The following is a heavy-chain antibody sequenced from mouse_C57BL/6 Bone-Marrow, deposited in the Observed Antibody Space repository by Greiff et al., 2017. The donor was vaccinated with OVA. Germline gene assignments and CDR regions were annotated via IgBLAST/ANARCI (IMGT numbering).Heavy chain of an antibody. D-gene: IGHD1-1*01. Sequence: QVQLQQPGAELVKPGASVKLSCKASGYTFTSYWMHWVKQRPGQGLEWIGMIHPNSGSTNYNEKFKSKATLTVDKSSSTAYMQLSSLTSEDSAVYYCARAVVTTVVATGYFDVWGTGTTVTVSS. CDR3: ARAVVTTVVATGYFDV. CDR1: GYTFTSYW. V-gene: IGHV1-64*01. CDR2: IHPNSGST. J-gene: IGHJ1*03.